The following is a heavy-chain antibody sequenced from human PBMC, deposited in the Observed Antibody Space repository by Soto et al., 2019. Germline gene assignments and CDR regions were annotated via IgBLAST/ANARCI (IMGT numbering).Heavy chain of an antibody. CDR1: GGSISNGIHY. CDR3: ARGVSY. CDR2: ISYSGST. Sequence: PSETLSLTCTVSGGSISNGIHYWSWIRQHPGKGLEWIGYISYSGSTSYNPSLKSRVTILVDTSKNQFSLKLSSVTAADPAVYYCARGVSYWGQRTLVTVSS. D-gene: IGHD6-6*01. J-gene: IGHJ4*02. V-gene: IGHV4-31*03.